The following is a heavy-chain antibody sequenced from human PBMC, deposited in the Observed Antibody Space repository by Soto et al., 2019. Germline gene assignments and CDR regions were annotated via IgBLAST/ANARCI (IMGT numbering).Heavy chain of an antibody. CDR1: GGSISSYY. Sequence: SETLSLTCTVSGGSISSYYWSWIRQPPGKGLEWIGYIYYSGSTNYNPSLKSRVTISVDTSKNQFSLKLSSVTAADTAVYYCARGYYYDNWGQGTLVTVS. J-gene: IGHJ4*02. V-gene: IGHV4-59*01. D-gene: IGHD1-20*01. CDR3: ARGYYYDN. CDR2: IYYSGST.